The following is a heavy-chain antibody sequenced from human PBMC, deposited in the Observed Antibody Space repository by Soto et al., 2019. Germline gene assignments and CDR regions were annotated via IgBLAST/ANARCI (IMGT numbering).Heavy chain of an antibody. Sequence: EVQLLESGGGLVQPGGSLRLSCAASGFTFNRHGMTWVRQAPGKGLEWVSVISGSSASIYYADSVKGRLSITRDYSKNTAHLQMNSLRPEDTAVYYCARDQVEYCSAASCFGAFDHWGQGILVTVSS. V-gene: IGHV3-23*01. CDR1: GFTFNRHG. CDR3: ARDQVEYCSAASCFGAFDH. D-gene: IGHD2-2*01. CDR2: ISGSSASI. J-gene: IGHJ4*02.